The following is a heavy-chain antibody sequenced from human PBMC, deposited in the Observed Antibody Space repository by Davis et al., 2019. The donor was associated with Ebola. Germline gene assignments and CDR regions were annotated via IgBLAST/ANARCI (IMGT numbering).Heavy chain of an antibody. D-gene: IGHD2-2*01. CDR3: ARGATGYCSSTSCYPLYYFDY. J-gene: IGHJ4*02. CDR1: GYTFTSYA. Sequence: AASVKVSCKASGYTFTSYAMHWVRQALGQRLEWMGWINAGNGNTKYSQKFQGRVTITRDTSASTAYMELSSLRSEDTAVYYCARGATGYCSSTSCYPLYYFDYWGQGTLVTVSS. CDR2: INAGNGNT. V-gene: IGHV1-3*01.